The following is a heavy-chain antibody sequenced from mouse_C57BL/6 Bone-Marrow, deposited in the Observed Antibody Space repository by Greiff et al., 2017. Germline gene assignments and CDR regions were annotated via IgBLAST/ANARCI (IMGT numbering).Heavy chain of an antibody. Sequence: EVKLVESGGGLVQPGGSLKLSCAASGFTFSDYYMYWVRQTPEKRLEWVAYISNGGGSTYYPDTVKGRFTISRDNAKNTLYLQMSRLQSEDTAMYYCARHDGCSYHYFDYWGQGTTLTVSS. V-gene: IGHV5-12*01. CDR2: ISNGGGST. CDR3: ARHDGCSYHYFDY. J-gene: IGHJ2*01. D-gene: IGHD1-1*01. CDR1: GFTFSDYY.